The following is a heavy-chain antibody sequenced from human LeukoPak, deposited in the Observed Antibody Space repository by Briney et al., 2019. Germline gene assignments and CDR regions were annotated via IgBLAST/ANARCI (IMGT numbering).Heavy chain of an antibody. CDR3: ATNKDWAEAD. J-gene: IGHJ4*02. D-gene: IGHD3/OR15-3a*01. CDR1: DGSIRTYY. Sequence: PSETLSLTGSVSDGSIRTYYWSWIRQSPGQGLEWIGNIYYRGDINYNPSLKSRVIISIDTSKNQFSLKVTSLTAADTAVYYCATNKDWAEADWGQGTLVIVSS. CDR2: IYYRGDI. V-gene: IGHV4-59*03.